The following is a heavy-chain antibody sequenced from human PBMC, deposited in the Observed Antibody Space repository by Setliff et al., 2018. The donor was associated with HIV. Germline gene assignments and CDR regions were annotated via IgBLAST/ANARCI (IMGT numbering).Heavy chain of an antibody. CDR2: TYLGAT. CDR1: GYTFTSYG. Sequence: ASVKVSCKTSGYTFTSYGMNWIRQAPGQGLEWMGWTYLGATNYAQRFRDRFTVTTDTSTSTAYMELSSLRSEDTAVYYCARDSGQSWNYTRYACDIWGQGTMVTVS. CDR3: ARDSGQSWNYTRYACDI. J-gene: IGHJ3*02. V-gene: IGHV1-18*04. D-gene: IGHD1-7*01.